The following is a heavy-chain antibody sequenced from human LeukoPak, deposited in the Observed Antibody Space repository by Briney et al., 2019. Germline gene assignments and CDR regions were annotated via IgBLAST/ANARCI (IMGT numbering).Heavy chain of an antibody. V-gene: IGHV3-23*01. CDR2: ISGSGGST. Sequence: GGSLRLSCAASGFTFSSYAMSWVRQAPGKGLEWVSAISGSGGSTYYADSVKGRFTISRDNSKNTLYLRMNSLRAEDTAVYYCAKDLASQLGRGFYYYYGMDVWGQGTTVTVSS. CDR1: GFTFSSYA. J-gene: IGHJ6*02. D-gene: IGHD6-6*01. CDR3: AKDLASQLGRGFYYYYGMDV.